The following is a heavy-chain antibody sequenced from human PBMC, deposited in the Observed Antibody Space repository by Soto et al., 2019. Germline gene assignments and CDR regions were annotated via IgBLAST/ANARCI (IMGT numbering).Heavy chain of an antibody. J-gene: IGHJ5*02. CDR2: INPNSGDT. D-gene: IGHD1-20*01. V-gene: IGHV1-2*02. Sequence: ASVKVSCKASGYTFTGYYVHWVRQAPGQGLEWMGWINPNSGDTYLAQRFQGRVTMNRDTSIGTAYMELRGLTSDDTAEYYCARGGPYNWNPEGPWGQGTLVTVSS. CDR3: ARGGPYNWNPEGP. CDR1: GYTFTGYY.